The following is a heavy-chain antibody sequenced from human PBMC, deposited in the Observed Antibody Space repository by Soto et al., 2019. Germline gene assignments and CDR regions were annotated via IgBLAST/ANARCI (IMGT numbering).Heavy chain of an antibody. V-gene: IGHV3-30-3*01. CDR2: ISYDGSNK. CDR1: GFTFSSYA. J-gene: IGHJ4*02. D-gene: IGHD5-18*01. Sequence: QVQLVESGGGVVQPGRSLRLSCAASGFTFSSYAMHWVRQAPGKGLEWVAVISYDGSNKYYTDSVKGRFTISRDNSKNTLYLQMNSLRAEDTAVYYCASEDYVDTAMGLLGYWGQGTLVTVSS. CDR3: ASEDYVDTAMGLLGY.